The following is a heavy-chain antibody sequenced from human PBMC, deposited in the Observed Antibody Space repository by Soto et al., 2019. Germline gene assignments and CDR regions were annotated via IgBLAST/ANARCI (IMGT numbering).Heavy chain of an antibody. CDR1: GFTFSSYD. V-gene: IGHV3-13*01. D-gene: IGHD3-22*01. J-gene: IGHJ2*01. CDR2: IGTAGDT. CDR3: ARAFTTGGEYWYFDL. Sequence: EVQLVESGGGLVQPGGSLRLSCAASGFTFSSYDMHWVRQATGKGLEWVSAIGTAGDTYYSGSVKGRFTISGENAKYSLYLQMNSLSAGDTAVYYCARAFTTGGEYWYFDLWGRGTLVAVSS.